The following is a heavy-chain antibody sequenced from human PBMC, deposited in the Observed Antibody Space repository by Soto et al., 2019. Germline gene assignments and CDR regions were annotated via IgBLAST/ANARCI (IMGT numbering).Heavy chain of an antibody. CDR1: GFTFRIYA. J-gene: IGHJ5*02. Sequence: PGGSLRLSCSASGFTFRIYAMHWVRQAPGKGLEYVSAVSTNGGTSYYADSVKGRFTISRDNSRNTLYLQMNSLRPEDTAVYYCVKDRAPRDGYKTQPGSWGLGTLVTVSS. CDR2: VSTNGGTS. CDR3: VKDRAPRDGYKTQPGS. V-gene: IGHV3-64D*06. D-gene: IGHD5-12*01.